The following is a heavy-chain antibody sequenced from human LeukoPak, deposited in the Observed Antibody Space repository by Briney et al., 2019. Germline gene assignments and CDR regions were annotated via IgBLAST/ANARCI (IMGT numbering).Heavy chain of an antibody. J-gene: IGHJ4*02. Sequence: LSLTCAVSGGSISSSNWWSWVRQPPGKGLEWVAVISYDGSNKYYADSVKGRFTISRDNSKNTLYLQMNSLRAEDTAVYYCARDGEINYDSSGYVFDYWGQGTLVTVSS. CDR1: GGSISSSN. V-gene: IGHV3-30*03. CDR2: ISYDGSNK. CDR3: ARDGEINYDSSGYVFDY. D-gene: IGHD3-22*01.